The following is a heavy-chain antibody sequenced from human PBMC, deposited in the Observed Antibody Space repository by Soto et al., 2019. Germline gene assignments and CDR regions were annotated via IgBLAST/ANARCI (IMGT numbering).Heavy chain of an antibody. D-gene: IGHD3-22*01. CDR3: ARPHSSGYYSDAFDI. V-gene: IGHV3-33*01. CDR2: IWYDGSNK. J-gene: IGHJ3*02. CDR1: GFTFSSYG. Sequence: QVQLVESGGGVVQPGRSLRLSCAASGFTFSSYGMHWVRQAPGKGLEWVAVIWYDGSNKYYADSVKGRFTISRDNSKNTRYLQMNSLRAEDTAVDYCARPHSSGYYSDAFDIWGQGTMVTVSS.